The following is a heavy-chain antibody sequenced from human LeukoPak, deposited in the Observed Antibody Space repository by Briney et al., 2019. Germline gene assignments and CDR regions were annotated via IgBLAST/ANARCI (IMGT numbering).Heavy chain of an antibody. CDR2: IYPGDSEI. J-gene: IGHJ4*02. V-gene: IGHV5-51*01. Sequence: GESLKISCKASGSSFSNYWIGWLRQMPGKGLEWMGIIYPGDSEIRYSPSFQGQVTISADKSISTAYLQWSSLKASDTAMYYCSRKYGSGWPNWGRGTLVTVSS. CDR3: SRKYGSGWPN. D-gene: IGHD6-19*01. CDR1: GSSFSNYW.